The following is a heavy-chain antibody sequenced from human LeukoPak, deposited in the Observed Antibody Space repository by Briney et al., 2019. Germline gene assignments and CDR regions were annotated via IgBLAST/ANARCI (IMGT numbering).Heavy chain of an antibody. CDR2: ISSNGGST. D-gene: IGHD6-19*01. CDR3: VKDRDSSGWYYYLDY. Sequence: GGSLRLSCSASGFTFSSYAMHWVRQAPGKGLEYVSAISSNGGSTYYADSVKGRFTISRDNSKNTLYLQMSSLRAEDTAVYYCVKDRDSSGWYYYLDYWGQGTLVTVPS. CDR1: GFTFSSYA. J-gene: IGHJ4*02. V-gene: IGHV3-64D*06.